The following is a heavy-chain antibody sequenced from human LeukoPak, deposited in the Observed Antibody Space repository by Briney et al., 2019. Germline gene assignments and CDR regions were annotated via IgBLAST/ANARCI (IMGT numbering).Heavy chain of an antibody. CDR2: VTPIFGTA. CDR3: AREWGLESSGFYYAY. CDR1: GGTFSRFT. J-gene: IGHJ4*02. D-gene: IGHD3-22*01. Sequence: SVKVSCKASGGTFSRFTISWVRQAPGQGFEWMGGVTPIFGTANFAQRFQGRVSITADESTSTAFMELSSLRSEDTAVYYCAREWGLESSGFYYAYWGQGTLVTVSS. V-gene: IGHV1-69*13.